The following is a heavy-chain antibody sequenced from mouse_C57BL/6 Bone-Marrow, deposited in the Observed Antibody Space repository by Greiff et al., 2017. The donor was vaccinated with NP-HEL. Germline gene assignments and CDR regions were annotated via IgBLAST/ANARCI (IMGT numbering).Heavy chain of an antibody. J-gene: IGHJ3*01. CDR2: IDPSDSYT. CDR1: GYTFTSYW. V-gene: IGHV1-50*01. Sequence: VQLQQPGAELVKPGASVKLSCKASGYTFTSYWMQWVKQRPGQGLEWIGEIDPSDSYTNYNQKFKGKATLTVDTSSSTAYMQLSSLTSEDSAVYYCARIRAYWGQGTLVTVSA. CDR3: ARIRAY.